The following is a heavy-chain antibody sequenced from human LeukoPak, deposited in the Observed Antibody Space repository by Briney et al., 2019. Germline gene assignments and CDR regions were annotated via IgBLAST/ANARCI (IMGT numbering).Heavy chain of an antibody. J-gene: IGHJ4*02. D-gene: IGHD2-2*02. CDR3: ARATNTLDY. Sequence: GGSLRLSCAASGFTFSSYAMHWVRQAPGKGLEWVAVISYDGSNKYYADSVKGRFTISRDNSKNTLYLQMNSLRAEDTAVYYCARATNTLDYWGQGTLVTVSS. V-gene: IGHV3-30-3*01. CDR1: GFTFSSYA. CDR2: ISYDGSNK.